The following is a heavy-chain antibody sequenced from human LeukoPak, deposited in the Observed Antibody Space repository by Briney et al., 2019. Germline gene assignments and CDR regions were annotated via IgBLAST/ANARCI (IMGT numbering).Heavy chain of an antibody. CDR2: IYHSGST. CDR1: GDSINNNNW. V-gene: IGHV4-4*02. CDR3: ARAPSNDYGRNGASDI. J-gene: IGHJ3*02. Sequence: PSETLSLTCAVSGDSINNNNWWSWVRQSPGKGLEWIGEIYHSGSTNYNPSLKSRVTISVDKSKNQFSLKLSSVTAADTAVYYRARAPSNDYGRNGASDIWGQGTMVTVSS. D-gene: IGHD4-17*01.